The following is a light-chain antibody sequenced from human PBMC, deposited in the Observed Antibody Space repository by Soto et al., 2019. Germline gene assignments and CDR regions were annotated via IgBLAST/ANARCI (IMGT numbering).Light chain of an antibody. V-gene: IGKV1-9*01. CDR1: QGISSY. Sequence: DIPLTQSPSFLSASVGDRVTITCRASQGISSYLAWYQQKPGKAPKLLIYAASILESGVPPRFRGGGSGTEFTLTISRLQPEDFATYYCQQLNSYRYTFGQGTKLEIK. J-gene: IGKJ2*01. CDR3: QQLNSYRYT. CDR2: AAS.